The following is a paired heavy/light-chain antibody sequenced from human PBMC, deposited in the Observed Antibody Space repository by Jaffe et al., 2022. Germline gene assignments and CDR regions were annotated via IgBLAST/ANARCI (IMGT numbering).Light chain of an antibody. CDR1: QSVSSN. CDR3: QQYNNWPPLWT. V-gene: IGKV3-15*01. CDR2: GAS. J-gene: IGKJ2*02. Sequence: EIVMTQSPATLSVSPGERATLSCRASQSVSSNLAWYQQKPGQAPRLLIYGASTRATGIPARFSGSGSGTEFTLTISSLQSEDFAVYYCQQYNNWPPLWTFGQGTKLEIK.
Heavy chain of an antibody. D-gene: IGHD3-16*02. Sequence: QVQLQESGPGLVKPSETLSLTCAVSGYSISSGYYWGWIRQPPGKGLEWIGSIYHSGSTYYNPSLKSRVTISVDTSKNQFSLKLSSVTAADTAVYYCARDAARVYYDYVWGSYRPFDYWGQGTLVTVSS. V-gene: IGHV4-38-2*02. J-gene: IGHJ4*02. CDR1: GYSISSGYY. CDR2: IYHSGST. CDR3: ARDAARVYYDYVWGSYRPFDY.